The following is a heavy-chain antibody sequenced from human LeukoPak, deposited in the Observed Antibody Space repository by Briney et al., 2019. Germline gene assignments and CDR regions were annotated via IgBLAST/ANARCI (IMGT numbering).Heavy chain of an antibody. D-gene: IGHD3-16*01. Sequence: GGSLRLSCGVSGVTFSSHGMNWVRQAPGKGLEWVSAITGGGDRTYYTDSVRGRFTVSRDNSKNTLYLQMNGLRAEDTAVYYCAKRGEDPVDLDYWGQGTLVTVSS. V-gene: IGHV3-23*01. J-gene: IGHJ4*02. CDR2: ITGGGDRT. CDR1: GVTFSSHG. CDR3: AKRGEDPVDLDY.